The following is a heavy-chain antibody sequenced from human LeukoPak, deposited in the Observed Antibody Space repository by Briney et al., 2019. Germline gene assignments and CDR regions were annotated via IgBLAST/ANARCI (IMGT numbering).Heavy chain of an antibody. CDR2: IYYSGST. D-gene: IGHD3-10*01. J-gene: IGHJ5*02. Sequence: PSETLSLTCTVSGGSISSGDYYWSWIRQPPGKGLEGIGYIYYSGSTYYNPSLKSRVTISVDTSKNQFSLKLSSVTAADTAVYYCARAGYYGSGSYGDFDPWGQGTLVTVSS. V-gene: IGHV4-30-4*01. CDR1: GGSISSGDYY. CDR3: ARAGYYGSGSYGDFDP.